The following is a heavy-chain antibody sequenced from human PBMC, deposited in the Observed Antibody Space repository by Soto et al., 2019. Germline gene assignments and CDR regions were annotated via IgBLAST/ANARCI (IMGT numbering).Heavy chain of an antibody. CDR2: ISYDGSNK. Sequence: QVQLVESGGGVVQPGRSLRLSCAASGFTFSSYAMHWARQTPGKGLEWVAVISYDGSNKYYADSVKGRFTISRDNSKNTLYLQMNSLRAEDTAVYYCARDRGSKSYYYYGMDVWGQGTTVTVSS. J-gene: IGHJ6*02. V-gene: IGHV3-30-3*01. D-gene: IGHD2-2*01. CDR1: GFTFSSYA. CDR3: ARDRGSKSYYYYGMDV.